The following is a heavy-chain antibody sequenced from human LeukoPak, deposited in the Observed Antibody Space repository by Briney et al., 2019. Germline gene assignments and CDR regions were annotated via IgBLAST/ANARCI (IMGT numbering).Heavy chain of an antibody. Sequence: SETLSLTCTVSGGSISSGNYYWTWIRQTAAKGLEWIGRIHTSGSTNYNPSLESRVAISIDMSKNQFSLNWNSVTAADTGVYYCVRDRAGDSFDIWGRGTMVTVSS. CDR1: GGSISSGNYY. CDR3: VRDRAGDSFDI. J-gene: IGHJ3*02. D-gene: IGHD7-27*01. CDR2: IHTSGST. V-gene: IGHV4-61*02.